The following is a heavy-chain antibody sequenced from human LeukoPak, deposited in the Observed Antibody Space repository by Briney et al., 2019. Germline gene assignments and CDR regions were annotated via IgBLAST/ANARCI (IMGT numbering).Heavy chain of an antibody. CDR3: ARAEDIVVVVAAPVAFDI. Sequence: PSETLSLTCTVSGGSISSGDYYWSWIRQPPGKGLEWIGYIYYGGSTYYNPSLKSRVTISVDTSKNQFSLKLSSVTAPDTAVYYCARAEDIVVVVAAPVAFDIWGQGTMVTVSS. D-gene: IGHD2-15*01. CDR2: IYYGGST. V-gene: IGHV4-30-4*01. CDR1: GGSISSGDYY. J-gene: IGHJ3*02.